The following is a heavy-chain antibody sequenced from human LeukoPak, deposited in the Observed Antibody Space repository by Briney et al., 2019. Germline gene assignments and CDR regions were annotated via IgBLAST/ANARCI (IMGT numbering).Heavy chain of an antibody. CDR1: GGSFSGYY. D-gene: IGHD2-2*01. V-gene: IGHV4-34*01. CDR2: INHSGST. CDR3: ARKVVPAARPHNWFDP. Sequence: SETLSLTCAVYGGSFSGYYWSWIRQPPGKGPEWIGEINHSGSTNYNPSLKSRVTISVDTSKNQFSLKLSSVTAADTAVYYCARKVVPAARPHNWFDPWGQGTLVTVSS. J-gene: IGHJ5*02.